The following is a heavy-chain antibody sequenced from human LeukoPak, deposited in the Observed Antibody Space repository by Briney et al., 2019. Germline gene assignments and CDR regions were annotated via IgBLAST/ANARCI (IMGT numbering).Heavy chain of an antibody. J-gene: IGHJ4*02. V-gene: IGHV3-15*01. Sequence: KPAGSLRLSCAASGFTFSAAWMNWVRQAPGNGLEWVGRIKSKSNGGTTDFAGPVRDRFTISRDDSKNTLNLKMDSLRTEDRAVYYCVADLPGTNSPYFDYWGQGTLVTVSS. CDR1: GFTFSAAW. CDR2: IKSKSNGGTT. D-gene: IGHD4/OR15-4a*01. CDR3: VADLPGTNSPYFDY.